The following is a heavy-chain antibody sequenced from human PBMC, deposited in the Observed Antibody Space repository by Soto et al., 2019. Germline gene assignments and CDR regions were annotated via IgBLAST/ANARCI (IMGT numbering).Heavy chain of an antibody. CDR1: GGSISSYY. Sequence: TXTVSGGSISSYYWSWIRQPPGKGLEWIGYIYYSGSTNYNPSLKSRVTISVDTSKNQFSLKLSSVTAADTAVYYCARYDYGDTMNIXYXXXGTLVTVSS. D-gene: IGHD4-17*01. V-gene: IGHV4-59*01. CDR2: IYYSGST. J-gene: IGHJ4*02. CDR3: ARYDYGDTMNIXY.